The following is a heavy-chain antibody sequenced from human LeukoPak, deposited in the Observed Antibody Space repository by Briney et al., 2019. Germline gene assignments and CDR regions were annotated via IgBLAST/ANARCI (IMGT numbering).Heavy chain of an antibody. Sequence: GGSLRLPCAASGFIFGNYAMSWVRQVPGKGLEWVSGISGSGGSTDYADSVKGRFTISRDNAKNSLYLQMNSLRAEDTAVYYCARDRYYGDHTQVDYWGQGTLVTVSS. D-gene: IGHD4-17*01. CDR2: ISGSGGST. CDR1: GFIFGNYA. V-gene: IGHV3-23*01. J-gene: IGHJ4*02. CDR3: ARDRYYGDHTQVDY.